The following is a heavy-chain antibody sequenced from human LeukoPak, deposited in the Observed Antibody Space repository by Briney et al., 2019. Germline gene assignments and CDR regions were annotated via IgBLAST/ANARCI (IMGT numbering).Heavy chain of an antibody. J-gene: IGHJ4*02. V-gene: IGHV3-30-3*01. CDR1: GFTFSSYA. CDR3: ARDGSGIAAALSGFDY. Sequence: GGSLRLSCAASGFTFSSYAMHWVRQAPGKGLEWVAVISYDGSNKYYADSVKGRFTISRDNSKNTLYLQMNSLRAEGTAVYYCARDGSGIAAALSGFDYWGQGTLVTVSS. CDR2: ISYDGSNK. D-gene: IGHD6-13*01.